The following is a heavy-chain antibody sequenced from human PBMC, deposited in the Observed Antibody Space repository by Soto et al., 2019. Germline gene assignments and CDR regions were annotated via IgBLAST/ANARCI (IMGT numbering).Heavy chain of an antibody. J-gene: IGHJ3*01. V-gene: IGHV4-30-4*01. Sequence: QVQLQESGPGLVKPSQTLSLTCTVSGGSINSGDYYWNWIRQPPGKGLEWIGYIYYSGSTYYTPSLKTRVTISVDTSKLQFSLKLSSVTAADTAVYYCARGMVIAAPGAFEVWGQGTMVTVSS. CDR1: GGSINSGDYY. CDR2: IYYSGST. CDR3: ARGMVIAAPGAFEV. D-gene: IGHD2-21*01.